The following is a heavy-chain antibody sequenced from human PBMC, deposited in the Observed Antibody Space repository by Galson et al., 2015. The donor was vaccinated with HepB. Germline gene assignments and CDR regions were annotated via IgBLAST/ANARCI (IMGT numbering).Heavy chain of an antibody. Sequence: SLRLSCAGSGFGFGHYAMSWARQAPGKGLEWLSAISGAGGSTYYANSVRGRFTIARDNSKNTLYLQMNGLRAEDTAVYYCAKGSDDYGSGTYHNGALYSDHWGQGTLVTVSS. V-gene: IGHV3-23*01. D-gene: IGHD3-10*01. J-gene: IGHJ4*02. CDR3: AKGSDDYGSGTYHNGALYSDH. CDR1: GFGFGHYA. CDR2: ISGAGGST.